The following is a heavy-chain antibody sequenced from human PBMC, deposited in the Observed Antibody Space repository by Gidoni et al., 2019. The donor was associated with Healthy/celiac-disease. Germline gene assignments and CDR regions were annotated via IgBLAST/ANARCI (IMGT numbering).Heavy chain of an antibody. D-gene: IGHD3-10*01. CDR1: GGSVSSGSYY. CDR2: IYYSGST. V-gene: IGHV4-61*01. CDR3: ARGVREVTTSWFDP. J-gene: IGHJ5*02. Sequence: QVQLQESGPGLVKPSETLSLTCTVSGGSVSSGSYYWSWIRQPPGKGLEWIGYIYYSGSTNYNPSLKSRVTISVDTSKNQFSLKLSSVTAADTAVYYCARGVREVTTSWFDPWGQGTLVTVSS.